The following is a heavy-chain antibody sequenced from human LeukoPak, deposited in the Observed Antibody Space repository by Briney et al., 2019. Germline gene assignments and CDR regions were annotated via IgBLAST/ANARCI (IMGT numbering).Heavy chain of an antibody. D-gene: IGHD1-26*01. J-gene: IGHJ4*02. V-gene: IGHV1-8*01. Sequence: ASVKVSCKTSGYTFTSYDLNWVRQATGQGLEWMGWVNPNSGNTGYAQKFQGRVTMTMDPSISTAYMELSSLRSEDTAVYYCAREFSGRYPPSYFDYWGQGTLVTVSS. CDR1: GYTFTSYD. CDR3: AREFSGRYPPSYFDY. CDR2: VNPNSGNT.